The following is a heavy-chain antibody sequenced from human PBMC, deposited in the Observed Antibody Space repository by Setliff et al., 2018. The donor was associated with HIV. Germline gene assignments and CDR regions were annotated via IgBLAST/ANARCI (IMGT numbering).Heavy chain of an antibody. Sequence: NPSETLSLTCTVSGGSISNYYWSWIRQPPGKGLEWIGYISYTGTTKYNPSLKSRVTISVDTSKNQFSVRLSSVSAAVTAVYFCARQVARFDYDTGGYYVSHFDYWGQGTQVNVSS. CDR2: ISYTGTT. CDR3: ARQVARFDYDTGGYYVSHFDY. J-gene: IGHJ4*02. V-gene: IGHV4-59*01. D-gene: IGHD3-22*01. CDR1: GGSISNYY.